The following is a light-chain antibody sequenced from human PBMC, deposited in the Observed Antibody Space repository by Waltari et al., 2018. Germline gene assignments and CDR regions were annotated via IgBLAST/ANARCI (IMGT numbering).Light chain of an antibody. V-gene: IGKV1-NL1*01. CDR2: GAS. CDR1: QGISSS. CDR3: QQYFGSPIT. J-gene: IGKJ5*01. Sequence: DIKMTQSPSSLPASLGDRVTITCLASQGISSSLAWYQKNVGEAPKLLLYGASRLGSGVPSRFSGSGSGTVFTLTISSLQAEDFAAYYCQQYFGSPITFGQGTRLE.